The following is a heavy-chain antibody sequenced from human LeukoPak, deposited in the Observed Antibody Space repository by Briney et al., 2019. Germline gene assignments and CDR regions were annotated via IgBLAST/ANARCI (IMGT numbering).Heavy chain of an antibody. Sequence: GASVKVSCKASGYTFTSYAMSWVRQAPGQGLEWMGIINPSGGSTSYAQKFQGRVTMTRDTSTSTVYMELSSLRSEDTAVYYCAREHAGIAMVLDYWGQGTLVTVSS. J-gene: IGHJ4*02. D-gene: IGHD5-18*01. V-gene: IGHV1-46*01. CDR2: INPSGGST. CDR1: GYTFTSYA. CDR3: AREHAGIAMVLDY.